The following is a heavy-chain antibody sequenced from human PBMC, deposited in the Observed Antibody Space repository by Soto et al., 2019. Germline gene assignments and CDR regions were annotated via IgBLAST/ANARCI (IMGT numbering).Heavy chain of an antibody. J-gene: IGHJ4*02. V-gene: IGHV1-2*02. Sequence: ASVKVSCKASGYTFTGYYMHWVRQAPGQGLEWMGWINPNSGGTNYAQKFQGRVTMTRDTSISTAYMELSRLRSDDTAVYYCARDDPFDTGNLDYWGQGTLVTVSS. CDR1: GYTFTGYY. CDR3: ARDDPFDTGNLDY. CDR2: INPNSGGT. D-gene: IGHD5-18*01.